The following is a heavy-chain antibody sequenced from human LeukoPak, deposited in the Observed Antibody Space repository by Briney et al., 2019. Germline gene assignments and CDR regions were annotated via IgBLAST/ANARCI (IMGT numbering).Heavy chain of an antibody. CDR1: GGTFSSYA. CDR2: IIPIFGTA. J-gene: IGHJ4*02. D-gene: IGHD3-22*01. Sequence: SVTVSCKASGGTFSSYAISWVRQAPGQGLEWMGGIIPIFGTANYAQKFQGRVTITTDESTSTAYMELSSLRSEDTAVYYCARAQKPYYYDSSGSKFYLDYWGQGTLVTVSS. CDR3: ARAQKPYYYDSSGSKFYLDY. V-gene: IGHV1-69*05.